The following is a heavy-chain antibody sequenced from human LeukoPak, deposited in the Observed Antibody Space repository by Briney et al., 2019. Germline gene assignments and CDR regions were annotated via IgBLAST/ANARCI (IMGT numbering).Heavy chain of an antibody. J-gene: IGHJ4*02. D-gene: IGHD3-3*01. CDR1: GFTFSSYA. V-gene: IGHV3-23*01. CDR2: ISGSGGST. CDR3: AKAGRDYDFWSGLNY. Sequence: GGSLRLSCAASGFTFSSYAMSWVRQAPGKGLEWVSAISGSGGSTYYADSVKGRFTISRDNSKNTLYLQMNSLRDEDTAVYYCAKAGRDYDFWSGLNYWGQGTLVTVSS.